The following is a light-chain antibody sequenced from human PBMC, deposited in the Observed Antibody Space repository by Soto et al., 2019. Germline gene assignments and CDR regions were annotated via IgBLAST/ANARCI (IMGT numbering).Light chain of an antibody. CDR2: AAS. CDR1: QSMSRY. J-gene: IGKJ1*01. CDR3: QQSYSIPQT. Sequence: DIQMTQSPSSLSASVGDRVTIACRASQSMSRYLNWYQQKPGKAPKLLIYAASSLQSGVPSRFSGSGSGTDFTLTISSLQPEDFATYYCQQSYSIPQTFGQGTKVEIK. V-gene: IGKV1-39*01.